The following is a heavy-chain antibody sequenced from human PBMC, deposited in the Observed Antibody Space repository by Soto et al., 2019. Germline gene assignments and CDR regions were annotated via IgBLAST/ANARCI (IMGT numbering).Heavy chain of an antibody. D-gene: IGHD2-21*01. Sequence: SETLSLTCTVSGGSISSYYWSWIRQPPGKGLEWIGYIYYSGSTNYNPSLKSRVTISVDTSKNQFSLKLSSVTAADTAVYYCARGHISDLYYFDYWGQGTLVTVSS. CDR1: GGSISSYY. V-gene: IGHV4-59*08. CDR3: ARGHISDLYYFDY. J-gene: IGHJ4*02. CDR2: IYYSGST.